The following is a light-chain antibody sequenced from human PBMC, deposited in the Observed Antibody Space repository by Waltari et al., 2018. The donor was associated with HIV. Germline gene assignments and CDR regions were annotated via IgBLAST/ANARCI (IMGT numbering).Light chain of an antibody. J-gene: IGLJ2*01. V-gene: IGLV2-23*02. CDR2: DVD. CDR3: CSKSTIYFGVL. CDR1: SDDIGGSNL. Sequence: QSALTQPASVSGPPGQSITISCTGTSDDIGGSNLVSWYQHHPGKAPRLIIFDVDKWPSGISDRFSCSKSGYTASLTISGLRTEDEADYFCCSKSTIYFGVLFGGGTTLTVL.